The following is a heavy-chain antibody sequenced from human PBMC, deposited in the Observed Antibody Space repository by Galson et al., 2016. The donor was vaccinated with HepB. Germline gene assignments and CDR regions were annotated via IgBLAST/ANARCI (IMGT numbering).Heavy chain of an antibody. CDR2: IYPGDSDL. CDR1: GYSFTNYW. CDR3: ARRDRDCSGGTCFSRNFDY. D-gene: IGHD2-15*01. J-gene: IGHJ4*02. Sequence: QSGAEVKKPGESLRISCKASGYSFTNYWIGWVRQMPGEGLAWMGIIYPGDSDLRHNSSFHGQVTISADKSITTAYLQWGSLKASDSAIYFCARRDRDCSGGTCFSRNFDYWGQGTLVSVSS. V-gene: IGHV5-51*01.